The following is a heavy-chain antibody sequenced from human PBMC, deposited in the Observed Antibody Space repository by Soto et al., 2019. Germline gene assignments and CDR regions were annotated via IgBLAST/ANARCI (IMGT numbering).Heavy chain of an antibody. Sequence: QVQLVQSGAEVKKPGSSVKVSCKASGGTFSSYAISWVRQAPGQGLEWMGGIIPIFGTANYAQKFQGRVTIAADESTSTAYMALTSLRSEDTAVYYCARDRSPSGGMDVWGQGTTVTVSS. CDR2: IIPIFGTA. CDR3: ARDRSPSGGMDV. J-gene: IGHJ6*02. D-gene: IGHD3-10*01. V-gene: IGHV1-69*12. CDR1: GGTFSSYA.